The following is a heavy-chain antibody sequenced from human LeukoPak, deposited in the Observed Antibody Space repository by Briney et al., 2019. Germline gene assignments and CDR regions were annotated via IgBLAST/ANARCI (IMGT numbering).Heavy chain of an antibody. D-gene: IGHD3/OR15-3a*01. CDR1: GFIFSSFA. V-gene: IGHV3-30-3*01. CDR2: ISYDGSNS. Sequence: PGGSLRLSCAASGFIFSSFALHWVRQAPGKGLEWVAVISYDGSNSHYADSVKGRFTISRDNSDNTLYLRMNSLRPEDTAVYYCANSGFGLVIRQLAIEYWGQGTLVTVSS. J-gene: IGHJ4*02. CDR3: ANSGFGLVIRQLAIEY.